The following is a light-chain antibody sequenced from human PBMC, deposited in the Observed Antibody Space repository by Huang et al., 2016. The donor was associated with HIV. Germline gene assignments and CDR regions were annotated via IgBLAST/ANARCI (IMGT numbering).Light chain of an antibody. Sequence: DIQMTQSPSSLSASVGDRVTITCRASQSISSYLNWYQQRPGKAPKLLIFAASSLQSGVPSRFSGSVSGTDFTLTISSLQPEDFATYFCQQSYSTPRITFGQGTRLDMK. V-gene: IGKV1-39*01. CDR3: QQSYSTPRIT. CDR1: QSISSY. J-gene: IGKJ5*01. CDR2: AAS.